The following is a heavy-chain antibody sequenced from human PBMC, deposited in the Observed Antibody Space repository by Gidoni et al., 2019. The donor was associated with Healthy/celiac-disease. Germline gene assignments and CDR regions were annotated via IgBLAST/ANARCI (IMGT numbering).Heavy chain of an antibody. CDR3: ARGVGTVTRSYYYYGMDV. D-gene: IGHD4-17*01. Sequence: EVQLVESGGGLVQPGGSLRLSCAASGFPFSSYSMNWVRQAPGKGLEWVSSISSSSSYIYYADSVKGRFTISRDNAKNSLYLQMNSLRAEDTAVYYCARGVGTVTRSYYYYGMDVWGQGTTVTVSS. CDR1: GFPFSSYS. J-gene: IGHJ6*02. V-gene: IGHV3-21*01. CDR2: ISSSSSYI.